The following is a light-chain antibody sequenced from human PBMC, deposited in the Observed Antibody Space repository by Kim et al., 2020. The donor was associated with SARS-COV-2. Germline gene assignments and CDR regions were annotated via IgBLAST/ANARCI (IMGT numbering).Light chain of an antibody. J-gene: IGLJ3*02. CDR3: QTWGTGIPV. CDR1: SGHSSYT. CDR2: VNSDGSH. Sequence: PVLTQSPSASASLGASVKLTCTLSSGHSSYTIAWHQQQPEKGPRYLMKVNSDGSHSKGDGIPDRFSGSSSGAERYLTISSLQSEDEADYYCQTWGTGIPVFGGGTQLTVL. V-gene: IGLV4-69*01.